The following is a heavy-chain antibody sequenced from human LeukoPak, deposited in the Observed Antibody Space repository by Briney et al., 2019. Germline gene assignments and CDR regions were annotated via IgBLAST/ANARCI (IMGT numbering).Heavy chain of an antibody. V-gene: IGHV4-34*01. CDR3: AREIFGSGSYPDY. Sequence: PSETLSLTCAVYGGSFSGYYWTWIRQPPEKGLEWIGEINHSGSTNYNPSLNSRVTISVDTSKNQFSLKLSSVTAADTAVYYCAREIFGSGSYPDYWGQGTLVTVSS. D-gene: IGHD3-10*01. CDR2: INHSGST. J-gene: IGHJ4*02. CDR1: GGSFSGYY.